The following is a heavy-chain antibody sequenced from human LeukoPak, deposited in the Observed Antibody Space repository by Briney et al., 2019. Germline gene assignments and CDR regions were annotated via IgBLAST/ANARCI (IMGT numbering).Heavy chain of an antibody. CDR2: IYHSGSA. CDR3: ARRDYYDGVDY. V-gene: IGHV4-30-2*01. Sequence: SDTLSLTCAVSGGSISSAGYSWSWIRQPPGKGLEWIGYIYHSGSAYYNPSLKSRVTVSVDRSKNQFSLKLSSVTAADTAVYYCARRDYYDGVDYWGQGTLVTVSS. D-gene: IGHD3-22*01. CDR1: GGSISSAGYS. J-gene: IGHJ4*02.